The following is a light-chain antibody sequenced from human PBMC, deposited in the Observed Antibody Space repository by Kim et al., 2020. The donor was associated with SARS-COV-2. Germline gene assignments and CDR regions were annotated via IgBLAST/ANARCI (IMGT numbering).Light chain of an antibody. Sequence: GSTRQTANITCSGDKLGDKYACWYQQKPGQSPVLVIYQDSKRPSGIPERFSGSNSGNTATLTISGTQAMDEADYYCQAWDSSTGVFGGGTQLTVL. CDR1: KLGDKY. J-gene: IGLJ3*02. CDR3: QAWDSSTGV. V-gene: IGLV3-1*01. CDR2: QDS.